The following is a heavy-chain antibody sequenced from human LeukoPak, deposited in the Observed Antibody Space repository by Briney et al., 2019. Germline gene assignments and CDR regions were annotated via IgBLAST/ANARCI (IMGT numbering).Heavy chain of an antibody. CDR3: ARTGYSSGWSLDY. J-gene: IGHJ4*02. CDR2: IHYTGST. Sequence: SETLSLTCTVSGGSISSYYWSWIRQSPGKGLECIGYIHYTGSTNYNPSLKSRVTISVETSKNQFSLKLSSVTAADTAVYYCARTGYSSGWSLDYWGQGTLVTVSS. D-gene: IGHD6-19*01. CDR1: GGSISSYY. V-gene: IGHV4-59*08.